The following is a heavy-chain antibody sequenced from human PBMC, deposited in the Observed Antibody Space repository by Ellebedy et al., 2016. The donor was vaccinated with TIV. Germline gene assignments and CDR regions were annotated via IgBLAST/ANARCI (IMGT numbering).Heavy chain of an antibody. CDR1: PYTFTSYG. D-gene: IGHD2-2*01. V-gene: IGHV1-18*01. CDR2: ISAYNGNT. CDR3: AREKKVVPAAMISFYYYYYGMDV. Sequence: ASVKVSXKASPYTFTSYGISWVRQAPGQGLEWMGWISAYNGNTNYTQKLQGRVTMTTDTSTSTAYMELRSLRSDDTAVYYCAREKKVVPAAMISFYYYYYGMDVWGQGTTVTVSS. J-gene: IGHJ6*02.